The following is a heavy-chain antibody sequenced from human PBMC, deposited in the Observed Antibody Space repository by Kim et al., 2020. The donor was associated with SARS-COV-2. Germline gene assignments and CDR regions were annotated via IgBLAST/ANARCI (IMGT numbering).Heavy chain of an antibody. Sequence: GGSLRLSCSASGFTFSSYAMHWVRQAPGKGPEYVSGISTNGGSTYYADSVKDRFIISRDNSRNMLNLQMSSLRSEDTAVYYCVKERTSGWYDFDYWGQGTLVTVSS. V-gene: IGHV3-64D*06. CDR2: ISTNGGST. CDR3: VKERTSGWYDFDY. CDR1: GFTFSSYA. J-gene: IGHJ4*02. D-gene: IGHD6-19*01.